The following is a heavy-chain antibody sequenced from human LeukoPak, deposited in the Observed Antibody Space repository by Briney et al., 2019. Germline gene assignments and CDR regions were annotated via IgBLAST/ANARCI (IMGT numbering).Heavy chain of an antibody. Sequence: PGGSLRLSCAASGFTFSNAWMSWVRQAPGKGLEWVGRIKSKTDGGTTDYAAPVKGRFTISRDDSKNTLYLQMNSQRTEDTAVYYCTTDGIVATTFDYWGQGTLVTVSS. CDR1: GFTFSNAW. J-gene: IGHJ4*02. CDR2: IKSKTDGGTT. V-gene: IGHV3-15*01. CDR3: TTDGIVATTFDY. D-gene: IGHD5-12*01.